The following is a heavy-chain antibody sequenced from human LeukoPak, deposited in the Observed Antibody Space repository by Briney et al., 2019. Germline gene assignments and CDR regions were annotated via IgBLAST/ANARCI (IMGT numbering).Heavy chain of an antibody. Sequence: GGSQRLSCAASGFTFSSYSMNWVRQAPEKGVEWVSSISSSSSYIYYADSVKGPFTISRDNAKNSLYLQMNSLRAEDTAVYYCARAQNWARPRYFDLWGRGTLVTVSS. CDR1: GFTFSSYS. D-gene: IGHD7-27*01. J-gene: IGHJ2*01. CDR2: ISSSSSYI. V-gene: IGHV3-21*01. CDR3: ARAQNWARPRYFDL.